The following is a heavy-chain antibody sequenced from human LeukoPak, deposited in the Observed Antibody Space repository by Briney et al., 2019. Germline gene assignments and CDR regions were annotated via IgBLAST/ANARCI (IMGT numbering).Heavy chain of an antibody. V-gene: IGHV4-59*08. CDR1: GGSISSYY. Sequence: PSETLSITCTLSGGSISSYYWSWIRQPPGKGLEWLAYIHNSGRTNYNPSLKSRLTISLDTSKNQFSLNVRSVTAADTAVYYCARHCPYDSVGYQGDFDIWGQGTMVTVSS. CDR3: ARHCPYDSVGYQGDFDI. J-gene: IGHJ3*02. CDR2: IHNSGRT. D-gene: IGHD3-22*01.